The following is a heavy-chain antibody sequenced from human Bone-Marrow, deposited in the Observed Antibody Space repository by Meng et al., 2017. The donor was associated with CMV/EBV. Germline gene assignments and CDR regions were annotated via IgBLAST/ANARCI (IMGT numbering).Heavy chain of an antibody. J-gene: IGHJ5*02. CDR2: IGAYNGNT. CDR3: VWIIMVRGVTGGVGFDP. D-gene: IGHD3-10*01. Sequence: QVQLGQSGAEVKKPGASVKVSCKASGYTFTSYGISWVRQAPGQGLEWMGWIGAYNGNTNYAQKLQGRVTMTTDTSTSTAYMEPRSLRSDDTAVYYCVWIIMVRGVTGGVGFDPWGQGTLVTVSS. CDR1: GYTFTSYG. V-gene: IGHV1-18*01.